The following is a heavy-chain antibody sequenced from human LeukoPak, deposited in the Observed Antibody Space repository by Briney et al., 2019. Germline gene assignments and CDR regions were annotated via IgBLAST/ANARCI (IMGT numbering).Heavy chain of an antibody. Sequence: KPSQTLSLTCTVSGGSISSGDYYWGWIRQPPGKGLEWIGYIYYSGSTNYNPSLKSRVTISVDTSKNQFSLKLSTVTAADTAVYYCARAAYRAATYYYYYYMDVWGKGTTVTVSS. V-gene: IGHV4-30-4*08. J-gene: IGHJ6*03. CDR2: IYYSGST. CDR1: GGSISSGDYY. D-gene: IGHD2-15*01. CDR3: ARAAYRAATYYYYYYMDV.